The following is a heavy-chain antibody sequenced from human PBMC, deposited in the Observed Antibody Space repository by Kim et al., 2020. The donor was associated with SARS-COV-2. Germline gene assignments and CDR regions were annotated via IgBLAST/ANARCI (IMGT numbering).Heavy chain of an antibody. CDR1: GFTFSNYW. J-gene: IGHJ1*01. CDR3: VSNSTG. V-gene: IGHV3-7*01. D-gene: IGHD1-20*01. CDR2: IKQDGSLK. Sequence: GGSLRLSCAASGFTFSNYWMTWVRQAPGKGLEWVANIKQDGSLKYYVNSVTGRFTVSRDNAKNSQYLQMNSLRVEDTGIYYCVSNSTGWRHGTLVTVSS.